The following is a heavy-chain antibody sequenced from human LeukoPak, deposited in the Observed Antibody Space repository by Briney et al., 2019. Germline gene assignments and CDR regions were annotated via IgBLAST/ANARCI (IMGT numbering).Heavy chain of an antibody. D-gene: IGHD5-18*01. CDR3: ARRAYGYWEDY. CDR2: IYHSGST. J-gene: IGHJ4*02. V-gene: IGHV4-38-2*01. Sequence: SETLSLTRAVSGYSISSGYYWGWIRQPPGKGLEWIGSIYHSGSTYYNPSLKSRVTISVDTSKNQFSLKLSSVTAADTAVYYCARRAYGYWEDYWGQGTLVTVSS. CDR1: GYSISSGYY.